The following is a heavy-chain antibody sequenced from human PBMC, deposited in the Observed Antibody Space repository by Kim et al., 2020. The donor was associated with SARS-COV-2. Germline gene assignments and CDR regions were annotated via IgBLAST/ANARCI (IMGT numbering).Heavy chain of an antibody. Sequence: GGSLRLSCAASGFNVIDNYMSWFRQAPGKGLEWVAVVYTETFTAYADSVKGRFTISRDTAKNTLDLQMNSLRVGDTAVYFCARGRTDYADYEKWGQGTLV. D-gene: IGHD4-17*01. CDR3: ARGRTDYADYEK. V-gene: IGHV3-66*01. J-gene: IGHJ4*02. CDR1: GFNVIDNY. CDR2: VYTETFT.